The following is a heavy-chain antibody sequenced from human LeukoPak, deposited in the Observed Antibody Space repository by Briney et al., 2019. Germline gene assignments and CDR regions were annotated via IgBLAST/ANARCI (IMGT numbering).Heavy chain of an antibody. Sequence: PSETLSLTCTVSGDSVSGRSYYWSWIRQPPGKGLEWVGYIYYSGSTNYNPSLKSRVTTSLDTSKNQFSLRLSSVTAADTAVYYCARETTTGGWFDPWGQGTLVTVSS. CDR3: ARETTTGGWFDP. CDR2: IYYSGST. CDR1: GDSVSGRSYY. J-gene: IGHJ5*02. V-gene: IGHV4-61*01. D-gene: IGHD1-14*01.